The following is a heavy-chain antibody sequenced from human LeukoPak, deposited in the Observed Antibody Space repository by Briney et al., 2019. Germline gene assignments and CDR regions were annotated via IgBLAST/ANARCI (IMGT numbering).Heavy chain of an antibody. CDR2: TYYRSKWFS. CDR3: ARGSGSYYAFDI. D-gene: IGHD1-26*01. V-gene: IGHV6-1*01. Sequence: SQTLSLTCAISGDSVSSNSATWNWIRQSPSRGLEWLGRTYYRSKWFSDYAVSVKSRTTFNPDTSKSQLSLQLNSVTPEDTAVYYCARGSGSYYAFDIWGQGTMVTVSS. J-gene: IGHJ3*02. CDR1: GDSVSSNSAT.